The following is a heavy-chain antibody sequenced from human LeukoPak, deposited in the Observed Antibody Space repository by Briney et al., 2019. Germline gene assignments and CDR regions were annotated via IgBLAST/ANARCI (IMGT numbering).Heavy chain of an antibody. CDR2: IYYSGST. CDR1: GGSISSSSYY. D-gene: IGHD3-9*01. Sequence: PSETLSLTCTVSGGSISSSSYYWGWIRQPPGKGLEWIGSIYYSGSTYYNPSLKSRVTISVDTSKNQFSLKLSSVTAADTAVYYCASGYYDILTGYYVPFDYWGQGTLVTVSS. V-gene: IGHV4-39*01. J-gene: IGHJ4*02. CDR3: ASGYYDILTGYYVPFDY.